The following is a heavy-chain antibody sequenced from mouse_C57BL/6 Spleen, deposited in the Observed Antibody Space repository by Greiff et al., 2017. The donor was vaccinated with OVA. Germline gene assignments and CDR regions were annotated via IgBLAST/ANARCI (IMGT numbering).Heavy chain of an antibody. D-gene: IGHD2-2*01. CDR3: ARRAYGYDWYFDV. Sequence: QVTLKVCGPGILQSSQILSLTCSFSGFSLSTSGMGVSWIRQPSGKGLEWLAHIYWDDDKRYNPSLKSRLTISKDTSRNQVFLKITSVDTADTATYYCARRAYGYDWYFDVWGTGTTVTVSS. J-gene: IGHJ1*03. V-gene: IGHV8-12*01. CDR2: IYWDDDK. CDR1: GFSLSTSGMG.